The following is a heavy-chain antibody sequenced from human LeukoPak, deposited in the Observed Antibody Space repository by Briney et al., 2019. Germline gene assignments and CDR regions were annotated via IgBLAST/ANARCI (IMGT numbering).Heavy chain of an antibody. CDR1: GGSISSYY. J-gene: IGHJ4*02. Sequence: SSETLSLTCTVSGGSISSYYWSWLRQPTGRGLEGIGYIYYSGSTNYNPSLKSRVTISVDTSKNQFSLRLSSVTAADTAVYYCASSYCGGDCYVFDYWGQGTLVTVSS. D-gene: IGHD2-21*02. CDR3: ASSYCGGDCYVFDY. V-gene: IGHV4-59*08. CDR2: IYYSGST.